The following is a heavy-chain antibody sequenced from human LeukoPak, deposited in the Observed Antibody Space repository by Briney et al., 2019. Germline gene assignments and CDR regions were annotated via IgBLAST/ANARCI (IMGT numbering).Heavy chain of an antibody. V-gene: IGHV3-21*01. J-gene: IGHJ3*02. D-gene: IGHD1-1*01. CDR1: GFTFSSYS. CDR3: AREAKTGTDAFDI. CDR2: ISSSSSSYI. Sequence: GGSLRLSCAASGFTFSSYSMNWVRQAPGKGLEWVSSISSSSSSYIYYADSVKGRFTFSRDNAKNSLYLQMNSLRAEDTAVYYCAREAKTGTDAFDIWGQGTMVTVSS.